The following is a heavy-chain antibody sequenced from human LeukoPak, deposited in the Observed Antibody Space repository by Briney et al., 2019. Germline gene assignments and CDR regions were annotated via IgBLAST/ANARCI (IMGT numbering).Heavy chain of an antibody. D-gene: IGHD5-24*01. CDR2: IKQDGSEK. Sequence: GGSLRLSCAASGFTFSRYYMHWVRQAPGKGLEWVANIKQDGSEKYYVDSVKGRFTISRDNAKNSLYLQMNSLRAEDTAVYYCARFKMGTDDAFDIWGQGTMVTVSS. CDR3: ARFKMGTDDAFDI. V-gene: IGHV3-7*01. J-gene: IGHJ3*02. CDR1: GFTFSRYY.